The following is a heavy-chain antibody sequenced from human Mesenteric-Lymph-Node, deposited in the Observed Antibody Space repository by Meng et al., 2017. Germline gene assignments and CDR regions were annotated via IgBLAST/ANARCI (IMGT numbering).Heavy chain of an antibody. Sequence: QVQLPESGPGLVKPSQTLSLTCTASGGSISSGGYYWSWIRQPPGKGLELIGHIYYSGSTSYNPSLKSRVTISVDTSNNQFSLKLSSVTAADTAVYYCARVGWRQWSFDLWGRGTLVTVSS. V-gene: IGHV4-30-4*01. J-gene: IGHJ2*01. D-gene: IGHD5-18*01. CDR3: ARVGWRQWSFDL. CDR2: IYYSGST. CDR1: GGSISSGGYY.